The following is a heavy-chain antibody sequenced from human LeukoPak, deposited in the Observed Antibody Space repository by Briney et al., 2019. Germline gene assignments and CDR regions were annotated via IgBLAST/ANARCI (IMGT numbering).Heavy chain of an antibody. CDR3: AKAAAAAGPKNWFDP. J-gene: IGHJ5*02. CDR2: ISYDGSNK. Sequence: GGSLTLSCAASGFTFSSYGMHWVRQAPGKGLEWVADISYDGSNKYYADPVKGRFTISRDNSKNTLYLQMNSLRAEDTAVYYCAKAAAAAGPKNWFDPWGQGTLVTVSS. V-gene: IGHV3-30*18. D-gene: IGHD6-13*01. CDR1: GFTFSSYG.